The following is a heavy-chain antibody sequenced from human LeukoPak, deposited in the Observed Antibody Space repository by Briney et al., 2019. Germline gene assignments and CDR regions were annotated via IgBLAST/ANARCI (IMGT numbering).Heavy chain of an antibody. CDR1: KFTSGHSFTNYW. V-gene: IGHV3-7*01. D-gene: IGHD2-2*01. Sequence: EGSLRLSCVASKFTSGHSFTNYWMSWVRQAPGKGLEWVANINQDGSETYYVDSVKGRFTMSRDNAKKSVSLQMNSLRADDTAIYYCSAILYHWGQGTLVTVSS. CDR2: INQDGSET. CDR3: SAILYH. J-gene: IGHJ4*02.